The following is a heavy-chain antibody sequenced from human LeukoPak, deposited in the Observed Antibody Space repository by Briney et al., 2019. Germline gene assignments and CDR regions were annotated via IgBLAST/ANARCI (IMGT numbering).Heavy chain of an antibody. Sequence: SETLSLTCTVSGGSISSYYWSWLPQPPGKGLEWIGYIYSSGSTNYNPSLKSRVTISVATSKNQFSLKVSSVNAADTAVYYCARHRSIGGTTPAMDVWGQGTTVTVSS. CDR1: GGSISSYY. CDR2: IYSSGST. CDR3: ARHRSIGGTTPAMDV. J-gene: IGHJ6*02. D-gene: IGHD1-7*01. V-gene: IGHV4-59*08.